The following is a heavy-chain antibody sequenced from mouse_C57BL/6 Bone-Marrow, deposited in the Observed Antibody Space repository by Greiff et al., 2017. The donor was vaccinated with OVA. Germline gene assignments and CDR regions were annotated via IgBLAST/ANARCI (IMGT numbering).Heavy chain of an antibody. V-gene: IGHV5-17*01. CDR1: GFTFSDYG. CDR2: ISSGSSTI. Sequence: EVMLVESGGGLVKPGGSLKLSCAASGFTFSDYGMHWVRQAPEKGLEWVAYISSGSSTIYYADTVKGRFTISRDNAKNTLYLQMTSLRSEDTAMYYCANYYRVDYYAMDYWGQGTSVTVSS. J-gene: IGHJ4*01. CDR3: ANYYRVDYYAMDY. D-gene: IGHD1-1*01.